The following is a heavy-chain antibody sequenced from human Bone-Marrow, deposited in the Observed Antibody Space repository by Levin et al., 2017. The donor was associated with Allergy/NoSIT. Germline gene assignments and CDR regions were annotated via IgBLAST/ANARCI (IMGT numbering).Heavy chain of an antibody. J-gene: IGHJ4*02. CDR3: AKGSLLWFGESLTDNFDY. D-gene: IGHD3-10*01. Sequence: GGSLRLSCAASGFTFSSYGMHWVRQAPGKGLEWVAVISYDGSNKYYADSVKGRFTISRDNSKNTLYLQMNSLRAEDTAVYYCAKGSLLWFGESLTDNFDYWGQGTLVTVSS. CDR1: GFTFSSYG. CDR2: ISYDGSNK. V-gene: IGHV3-30*18.